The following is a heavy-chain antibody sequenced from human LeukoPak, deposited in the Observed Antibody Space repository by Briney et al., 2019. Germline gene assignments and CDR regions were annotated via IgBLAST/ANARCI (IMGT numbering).Heavy chain of an antibody. CDR2: IYYSGNT. V-gene: IGHV4-39*01. J-gene: IGHJ4*02. CDR1: GGSIGSSSYY. CDR3: ASRVCWNYYFDY. D-gene: IGHD1-1*01. Sequence: SETLSLTCTVSGGSIGSSSYYWGWIRQPPGEGLEWIGSIYYSGNTYYNPSLKSRVTISVDTSKNQFSLKLSSVTAADTAVYYCASRVCWNYYFDYWGQGTLVTVSS.